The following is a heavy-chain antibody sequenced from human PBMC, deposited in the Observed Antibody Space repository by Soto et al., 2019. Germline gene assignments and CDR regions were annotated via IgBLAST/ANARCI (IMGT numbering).Heavy chain of an antibody. V-gene: IGHV4-4*02. CDR3: ASGRNSGWYAFDI. Sequence: SETLSLTGAVSGGSISSSNWWSWVRQPPGKGLEWIGEIYHSGSTNYNPSLKSRVTISVDKSKNQFSLKLSSVTAADTAVYYCASGRNSGWYAFDIWGQGTMVTVSS. CDR1: GGSISSSNW. D-gene: IGHD6-19*01. CDR2: IYHSGST. J-gene: IGHJ3*02.